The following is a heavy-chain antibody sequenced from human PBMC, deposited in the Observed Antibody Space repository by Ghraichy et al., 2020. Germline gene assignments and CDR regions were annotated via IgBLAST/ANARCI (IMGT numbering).Heavy chain of an antibody. D-gene: IGHD6-13*01. Sequence: GGSLRLSCAASGFTFSSYSTNWVRQAPGKGLEWVSFISSSSSYIYYADSVKGRFTISRDNAKNSLYLQMNSLRAEDTAVYYCARAIIAAAATPFDYWGQGTLVTVSS. CDR2: ISSSSSYI. J-gene: IGHJ4*02. CDR1: GFTFSSYS. V-gene: IGHV3-21*01. CDR3: ARAIIAAAATPFDY.